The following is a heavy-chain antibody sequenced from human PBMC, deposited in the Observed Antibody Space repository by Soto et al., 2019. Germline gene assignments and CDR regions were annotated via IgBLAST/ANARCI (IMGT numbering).Heavy chain of an antibody. D-gene: IGHD3-3*01. J-gene: IGHJ4*02. CDR1: GYTFTSYD. CDR3: ARGSYDFWSGYYTGIDLNY. CDR2: MNPNSGNT. Sequence: ASVKVSCKASGYTFTSYDINWVRQATGQGLERMGWMNPNSGNTGYAQKYQGRVTMTRNTSISTAYMELRSLRSDDTAVYYCARGSYDFWSGYYTGIDLNYWGQGTLVTVSS. V-gene: IGHV1-8*02.